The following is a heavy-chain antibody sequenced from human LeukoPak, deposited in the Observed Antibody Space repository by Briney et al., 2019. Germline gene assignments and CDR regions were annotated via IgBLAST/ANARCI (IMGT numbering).Heavy chain of an antibody. CDR3: TRYNNDHFDY. CDR2: IAYDGSRA. D-gene: IGHD1-14*01. J-gene: IGHJ4*02. V-gene: IGHV3-33*01. Sequence: QPGRSLRLSCAGSGFTFGGYCMHWFRRTPGEGLEWVAVIAYDGSRAFYADSVKGRFTISRDDSKNTMSVQMDDLRAEDTAVYYCTRYNNDHFDYWGQGTLVTVSS. CDR1: GFTFGGYC.